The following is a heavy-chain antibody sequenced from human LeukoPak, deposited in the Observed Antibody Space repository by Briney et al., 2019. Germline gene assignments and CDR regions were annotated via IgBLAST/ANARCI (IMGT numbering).Heavy chain of an antibody. CDR1: GFTFSSYS. Sequence: GGSLRLSCAASGFTFSSYSMNWVRQAPGKGLEWVSSISSSSSYIYYADSVKGRFTISRDNAKNSLYLQMNSLRDEDTAVYYCARDRITMIGPADAFDIWGQGTMVTVSS. D-gene: IGHD3-22*01. J-gene: IGHJ3*02. CDR2: ISSSSSYI. CDR3: ARDRITMIGPADAFDI. V-gene: IGHV3-21*01.